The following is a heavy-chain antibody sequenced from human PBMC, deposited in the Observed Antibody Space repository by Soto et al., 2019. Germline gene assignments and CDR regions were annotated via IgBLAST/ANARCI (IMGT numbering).Heavy chain of an antibody. CDR1: GYTFTSYA. CDR3: AIWGLHLGELSTDVDY. J-gene: IGHJ4*02. Sequence: ASVKVSCKASGYTFTSYAMHWVRQAPGQRLEWMGWINAGNGNTKYSQKFQGRVTITRDTSASTAYMELSSLRSEDTAVYYCAIWGLHLGELSTDVDYWGQGTLVTVSS. D-gene: IGHD3-16*02. V-gene: IGHV1-3*01. CDR2: INAGNGNT.